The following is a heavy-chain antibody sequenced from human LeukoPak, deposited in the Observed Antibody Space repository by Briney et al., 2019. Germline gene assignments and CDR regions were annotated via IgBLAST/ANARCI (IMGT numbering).Heavy chain of an antibody. V-gene: IGHV4-34*01. Sequence: PSETLSLTCAVYGGSFSGYYWSWIRQSPGKGLEWIGEISGGGKTDYNPSLKSRVTMSLGTNNQFSLRLTSVTAADTAIYFCARRPYGLIRGIGGPTGHWFEAWGQGTLVSVSS. CDR1: GGSFSGYY. CDR2: ISGGGKT. D-gene: IGHD3-16*01. J-gene: IGHJ5*02. CDR3: ARRPYGLIRGIGGPTGHWFEA.